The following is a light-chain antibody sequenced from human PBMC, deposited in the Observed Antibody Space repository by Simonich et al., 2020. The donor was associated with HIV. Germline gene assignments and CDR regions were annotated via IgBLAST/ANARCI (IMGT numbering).Light chain of an antibody. V-gene: IGKV4-1*01. J-gene: IGKJ2*01. Sequence: DIVMTQSPDSLAVSLGERATIDCKSSQSLLYRSNNKNYLAWYQQKPDQPPKLLIDGASTRQSGVPDRFSGSGSGTDFTLTISSLQAEDVAVYYCQQYYITPYTFGQGTKLDIQ. CDR3: QQYYITPYT. CDR2: GAS. CDR1: QSLLYRSNNKNY.